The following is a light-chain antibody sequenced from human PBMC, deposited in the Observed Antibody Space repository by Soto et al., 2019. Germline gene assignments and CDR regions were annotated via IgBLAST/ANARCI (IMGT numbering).Light chain of an antibody. CDR2: EVN. J-gene: IGLJ1*01. Sequence: LTQPASVSGSPGQSITISCTGTSSDVGGYNYVSWYQQHPGKAPKLMIYEVNNRPSGVSNRFSGSKSGNTASLTISGLQAEDEADYYCSSYTSSSTRVFGAGTKVTVL. V-gene: IGLV2-14*01. CDR3: SSYTSSSTRV. CDR1: SSDVGGYNY.